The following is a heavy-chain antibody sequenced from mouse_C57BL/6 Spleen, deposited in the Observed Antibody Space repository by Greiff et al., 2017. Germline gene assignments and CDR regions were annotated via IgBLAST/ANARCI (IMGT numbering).Heavy chain of an antibody. Sequence: DVKLVESGGGLVKPGGSLKLSCAASGFTFSDYGMHWVRQAPEKGLEWVAYISSGSSTIYYADTVKGRFTISRDNAKNTLFLQMTSLRSEDTAMYYCARQALRDYAMDYWGQGTSVTVSS. CDR2: ISSGSSTI. J-gene: IGHJ4*01. CDR1: GFTFSDYG. CDR3: ARQALRDYAMDY. V-gene: IGHV5-17*01. D-gene: IGHD1-1*01.